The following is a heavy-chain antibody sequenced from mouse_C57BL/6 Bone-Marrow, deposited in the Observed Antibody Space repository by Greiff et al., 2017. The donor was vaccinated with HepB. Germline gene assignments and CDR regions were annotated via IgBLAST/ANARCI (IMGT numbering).Heavy chain of an antibody. CDR2: INPSNGGT. CDR1: GYTFTSYW. Sequence: QVQLQQPGTELVKPGASVKLSCKASGYTFTSYWMHWVKQRPGQGLEWIGNINPSNGGTNYNEKFKSKATLTGDKSYSTAYRQLSSLTSEDSAVYYCARGGGGKSWYFDVWGTGTTVTVSS. J-gene: IGHJ1*03. CDR3: ARGGGGKSWYFDV. D-gene: IGHD1-1*02. V-gene: IGHV1-53*01.